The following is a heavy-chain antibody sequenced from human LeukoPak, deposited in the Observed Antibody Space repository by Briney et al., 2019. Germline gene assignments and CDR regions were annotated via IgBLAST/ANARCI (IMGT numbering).Heavy chain of an antibody. CDR1: GFTFSNAW. D-gene: IGHD2-2*01. CDR2: ISGSGGST. Sequence: GGSLRLSCAASGFTFSNAWMSWVRQAPGKGLEWVSAISGSGGSTYYADSVKGRFTISRDNSKNTLYLQMNSLRAEDTAVYYCAKEFGIVVVPAATRLPFDYWGQGTLVTVSS. CDR3: AKEFGIVVVPAATRLPFDY. V-gene: IGHV3-23*01. J-gene: IGHJ4*02.